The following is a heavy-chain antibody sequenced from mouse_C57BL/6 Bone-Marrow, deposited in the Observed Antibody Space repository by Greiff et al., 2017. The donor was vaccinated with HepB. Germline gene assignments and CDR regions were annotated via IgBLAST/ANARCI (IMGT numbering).Heavy chain of an antibody. Sequence: DVKLQESGAELVRPGASVKLSCTASGFNIKDDYMHWVKQRPEQGLEWIGWIDPENGDTEYASKFQGKATITADTSSNTAYLQLSSLTSEDTAVYYCTTRTPWFAYWGQGTLVTVSA. CDR3: TTRTPWFAY. CDR2: IDPENGDT. J-gene: IGHJ3*01. CDR1: GFNIKDDY. V-gene: IGHV14-4*01.